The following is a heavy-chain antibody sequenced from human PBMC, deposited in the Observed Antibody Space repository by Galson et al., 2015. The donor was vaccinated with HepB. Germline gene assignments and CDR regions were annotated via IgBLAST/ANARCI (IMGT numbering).Heavy chain of an antibody. CDR2: ISSSGSTI. J-gene: IGHJ4*02. Sequence: SLRLSCAASGFTFSDYFMTWIRQAPGKGLEWVPYISSSGSTIYYADSVKGRFTISRDNAKNSLYLQMSSLRAEDTAVYYCARDASGSYYKTHRNDYWGQGTLVTVSS. CDR1: GFTFSDYF. CDR3: ARDASGSYYKTHRNDY. D-gene: IGHD3-10*01. V-gene: IGHV3-11*01.